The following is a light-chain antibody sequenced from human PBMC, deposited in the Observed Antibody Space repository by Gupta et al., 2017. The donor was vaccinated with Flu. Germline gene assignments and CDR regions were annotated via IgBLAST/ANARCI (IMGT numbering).Light chain of an antibody. CDR3: QQRSNWPHT. Sequence: PATLSLSPGERATLSCRASQSVSSYLTWYQQKPGEAPRLLIYDASNRATGIPVRFSGSGSGTDFTLTISSLEPEDFAVYYCQQRSNWPHTFGGGTKVEIK. V-gene: IGKV3-11*01. J-gene: IGKJ4*01. CDR2: DAS. CDR1: QSVSSY.